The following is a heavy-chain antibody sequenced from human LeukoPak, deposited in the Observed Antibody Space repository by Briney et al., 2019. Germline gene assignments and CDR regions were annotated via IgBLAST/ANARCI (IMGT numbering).Heavy chain of an antibody. J-gene: IGHJ4*02. CDR3: ARDLTGGSSWYQYYFDY. D-gene: IGHD6-13*01. V-gene: IGHV4-39*07. Sequence: SETLSLTCTVSDGSITSSRYYWGWVRQPPGEGLEWIGSIYYSGSAYYNPALKSRVTISVDTSKNQFSLKLSSVTAADTAVYYCARDLTGGSSWYQYYFDYWGPGTLVTVSS. CDR1: DGSITSSRYY. CDR2: IYYSGSA.